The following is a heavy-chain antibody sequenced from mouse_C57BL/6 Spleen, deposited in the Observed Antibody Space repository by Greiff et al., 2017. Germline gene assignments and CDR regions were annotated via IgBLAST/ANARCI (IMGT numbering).Heavy chain of an antibody. CDR1: GYTFTDYY. V-gene: IGHV1-26*01. CDR2: INPNNGGT. CDR3: ARLLYYDYDVGFAY. Sequence: EVQLQQSGPELVKPGASVKISCKASGYTFTDYYMNWVKQSHGKSLEWIGDINPNNGGTSYNQKFKGKATLTVDKSSSTAYMELRSLTSEDSAVYYCARLLYYDYDVGFAYWGQGTLSLSLQ. J-gene: IGHJ3*01. D-gene: IGHD2-4*01.